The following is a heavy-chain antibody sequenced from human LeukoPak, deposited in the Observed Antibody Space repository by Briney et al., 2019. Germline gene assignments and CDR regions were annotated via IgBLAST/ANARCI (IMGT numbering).Heavy chain of an antibody. J-gene: IGHJ4*02. Sequence: SETLSLTCTVSGGSISSYYWSWIRQPPGKGLEWIGDIYYSGSTNYNPSLKSRVTISVDSSKNQFSLKLSSVTAADTAVYYCARHTYYYDSSGYLYYFDYWGQGTLVTVSS. CDR2: IYYSGST. CDR1: GGSISSYY. CDR3: ARHTYYYDSSGYLYYFDY. V-gene: IGHV4-59*08. D-gene: IGHD3-22*01.